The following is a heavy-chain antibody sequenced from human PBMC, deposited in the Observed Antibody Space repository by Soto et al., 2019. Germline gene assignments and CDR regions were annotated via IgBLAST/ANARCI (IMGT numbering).Heavy chain of an antibody. D-gene: IGHD6-13*01. Sequence: GESLKISCKGSGYSFNSYWIGWVRQMPGKGLEWMGTIYPGDSDTRYSHSFQGRVTISADKSMSTAYLQRSSLKAADTAMYYCARGLIDGSTLNAFDIWGQGTMVTVSS. J-gene: IGHJ3*02. V-gene: IGHV5-51*01. CDR2: IYPGDSDT. CDR1: GYSFNSYW. CDR3: ARGLIDGSTLNAFDI.